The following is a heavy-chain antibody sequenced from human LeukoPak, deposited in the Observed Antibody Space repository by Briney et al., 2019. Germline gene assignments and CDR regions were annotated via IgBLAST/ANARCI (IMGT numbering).Heavy chain of an antibody. CDR1: GFALRSYT. CDR3: ARDLSTYYYDSSARGEFDY. V-gene: IGHV3-21*01. Sequence: GSLRLSCAASGFALRSYTVTWVRQAPGKGLEWVSSISSSSSYIYYADSVKGRFTISRDNAKNSLYLQMNSLRAEDTAVYYCARDLSTYYYDSSARGEFDYWGQGTLVTVSS. J-gene: IGHJ4*02. CDR2: ISSSSSYI. D-gene: IGHD3-22*01.